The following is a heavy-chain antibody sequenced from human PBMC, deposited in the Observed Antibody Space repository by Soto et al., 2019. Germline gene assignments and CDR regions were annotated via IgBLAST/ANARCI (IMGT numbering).Heavy chain of an antibody. CDR3: ARVGGINWFDP. V-gene: IGHV4-31*03. CDR2: IYYSGST. CDR1: GGSISSGGYY. Sequence: QVQLQESGPGLVKPSQTLSLTCTVSGGSISSGGYYWSWIRQHPGKGLEWIGYIYYSGSTYYNPSRRRRVTISVDTSKSQFSLKLSSVTAADTAVYYCARVGGINWFDPWGQGTLVTVSS. D-gene: IGHD1-20*01. J-gene: IGHJ5*02.